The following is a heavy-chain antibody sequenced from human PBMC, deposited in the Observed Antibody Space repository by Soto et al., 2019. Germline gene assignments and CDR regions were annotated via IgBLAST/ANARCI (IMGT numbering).Heavy chain of an antibody. D-gene: IGHD3-16*01. V-gene: IGHV4-39*01. Sequence: PSETLSLTCTVSGGSISSSSYYWGWIRQPPGKGLEWIGSIYYSGSTYYNPSLKSRVTISVDTSKNQFSLKLSSVTAADTAVYYCARSFGGVMLGYYYGMDVWGQGTTVTVSS. CDR1: GGSISSSSYY. CDR3: ARSFGGVMLGYYYGMDV. J-gene: IGHJ6*02. CDR2: IYYSGST.